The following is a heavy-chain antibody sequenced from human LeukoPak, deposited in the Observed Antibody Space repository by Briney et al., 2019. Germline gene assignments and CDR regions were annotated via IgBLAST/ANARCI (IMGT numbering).Heavy chain of an antibody. CDR1: GFTFSSYW. Sequence: GGSLRLSCAASGFTFSSYWMSWVRQAPGKGLEWVANIKQDGSEKYYVDSVKGRFTISRDNAKNSLYLQMNSLRAEDTAVYYCARDGSYDFWSGSVVDYWGQGTLVTVSS. D-gene: IGHD3-3*01. V-gene: IGHV3-7*01. CDR3: ARDGSYDFWSGSVVDY. J-gene: IGHJ4*02. CDR2: IKQDGSEK.